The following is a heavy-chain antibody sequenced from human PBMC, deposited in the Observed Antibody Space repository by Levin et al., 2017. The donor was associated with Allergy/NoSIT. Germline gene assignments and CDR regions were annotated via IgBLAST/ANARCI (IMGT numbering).Heavy chain of an antibody. V-gene: IGHV3-7*03. CDR1: GFTFSSYW. J-gene: IGHJ4*02. CDR3: ARERWNEWLLYNADFEFDY. CDR2: IKQDGSEK. D-gene: IGHD3-3*01. Sequence: GGSLRLSCAASGFTFSSYWMSWVRQAPGKGLEWVANIKQDGSEKYYVDSVKGRFTISRDNAKNSLYLQMNSLRAEDTAVYYCARERWNEWLLYNADFEFDYWGQGTLVTVSS.